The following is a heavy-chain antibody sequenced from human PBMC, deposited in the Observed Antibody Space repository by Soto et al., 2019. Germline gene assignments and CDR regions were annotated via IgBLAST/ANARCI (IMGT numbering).Heavy chain of an antibody. CDR3: AGPATAASDYYYYMDV. V-gene: IGHV3-21*02. CDR2: ISSSSGYI. CDR1: GFIFRSYT. J-gene: IGHJ6*03. Sequence: EVQLVESGGGLVKPGGSLRLSCAASGFIFRSYTMNWVRQAPWKGLAWVSSISSSSGYIFYADSVKGRFTISRDNAKNSLYLKMNRLRAEDTAVYYCAGPATAASDYYYYMDVWGKGTTVTVSS. D-gene: IGHD3-10*01.